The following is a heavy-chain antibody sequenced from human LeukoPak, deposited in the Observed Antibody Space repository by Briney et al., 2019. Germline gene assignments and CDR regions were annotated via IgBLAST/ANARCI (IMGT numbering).Heavy chain of an antibody. V-gene: IGHV4-30-2*01. CDR1: GGSISSGGYS. CDR2: IYHSGST. D-gene: IGHD6-6*01. Sequence: PSETLSLTRAVSGGSISSGGYSWSWIRQPPGKGLEWIGYIYHSGSTYYNPSLKSRVTISVDRSKNQFSLKLSSVTAADTAVYYCARVEYSSSLVNWFDPWGQGTLVTVSS. CDR3: ARVEYSSSLVNWFDP. J-gene: IGHJ5*02.